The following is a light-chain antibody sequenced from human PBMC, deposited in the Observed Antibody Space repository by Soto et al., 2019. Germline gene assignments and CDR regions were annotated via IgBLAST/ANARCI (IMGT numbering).Light chain of an antibody. CDR2: EVS. J-gene: IGLJ3*02. V-gene: IGLV2-14*01. Sequence: QSVLTQPASVSGSPGQSITVSCTGTDTDIGGYNYVSWYQQHPGKAPKVMIYEVSNRPSGVSNRFSGSKSGNTASLTISGLQAEDEADYYCSSHTSSTTWVFGGGTKLTVL. CDR3: SSHTSSTTWV. CDR1: DTDIGGYNY.